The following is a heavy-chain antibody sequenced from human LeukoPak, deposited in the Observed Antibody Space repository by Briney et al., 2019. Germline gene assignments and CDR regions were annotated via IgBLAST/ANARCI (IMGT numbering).Heavy chain of an antibody. CDR3: ANSPPVLLWFGEGGFDY. V-gene: IGHV3-23*01. CDR2: ISGSGGST. Sequence: GGSLRLSCAACGFTFSSYAMSWVRQAPGKGLERVSAISGSGGSTYYADSVKGRFTISRDNSKNTLYLQMNSLRAEDTAVYYCANSPPVLLWFGEGGFDYWGQGTLVTVSS. J-gene: IGHJ4*02. CDR1: GFTFSSYA. D-gene: IGHD3-10*01.